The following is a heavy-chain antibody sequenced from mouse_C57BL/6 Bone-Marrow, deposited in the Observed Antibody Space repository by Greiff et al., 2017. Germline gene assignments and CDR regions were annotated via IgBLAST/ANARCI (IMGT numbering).Heavy chain of an antibody. D-gene: IGHD1-1*01. CDR1: GYTFTTYP. J-gene: IGHJ1*03. V-gene: IGHV1-47*01. CDR3: ARGLYYGSRPWYFDV. CDR2: FHPYNDDT. Sequence: VQLQQSGAELVKPGASVKMSCKASGYTFTTYPIEWMKQNHGKSLEWIGNFHPYNDDTKYNEKFKGKATLTVEKSSSTVYLGLSRLTSDDSAVYYCARGLYYGSRPWYFDVWGTGTTVTVSS.